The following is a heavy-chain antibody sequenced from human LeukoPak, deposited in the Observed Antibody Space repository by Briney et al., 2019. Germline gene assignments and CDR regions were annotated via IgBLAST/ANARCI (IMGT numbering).Heavy chain of an antibody. Sequence: PSETLSLTCAVYGGSFSGYYWSWIRQPPGEGLEWIGEINHSGSTNYNPSLKSRVTISVDTSKNQFSLKLSSVTAADTAVYYCARGCITMVRGRPLLNWFDPWGQGTLVTVSS. CDR3: ARGCITMVRGRPLLNWFDP. D-gene: IGHD3-10*01. CDR1: GGSFSGYY. V-gene: IGHV4-34*01. CDR2: INHSGST. J-gene: IGHJ5*02.